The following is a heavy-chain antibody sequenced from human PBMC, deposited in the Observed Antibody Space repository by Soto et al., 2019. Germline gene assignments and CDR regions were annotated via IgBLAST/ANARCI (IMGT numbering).Heavy chain of an antibody. V-gene: IGHV4-31*03. Sequence: ASETLSLTCTVSGGSITTGGYYWSWIRQLPGKGLEWIGHRYYSESTYYNPSLKSRVSISLDTSKNQFSLKLSFVTAADTAMYYCARTKCSGGSCYSWSLDYWGQGTPVTVSS. D-gene: IGHD2-15*01. CDR2: RYYSEST. J-gene: IGHJ4*02. CDR3: ARTKCSGGSCYSWSLDY. CDR1: GGSITTGGYY.